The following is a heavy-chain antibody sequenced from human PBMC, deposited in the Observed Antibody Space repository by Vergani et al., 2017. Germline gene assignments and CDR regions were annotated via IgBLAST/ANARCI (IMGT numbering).Heavy chain of an antibody. CDR2: INTNTGNP. Sequence: QVQLVQSGAEVKKPGASVKVSCKASGYTFTSYAMNWVRQAPGQGLEWMGWINTNTGNPTYAQGFTGRFVFSLDTSVSTAYLQISSLKAEDTAVYYCASSYLQWTMVRGEDYYYYMDVWGKGTTVTVSS. J-gene: IGHJ6*03. D-gene: IGHD3-10*01. CDR1: GYTFTSYA. CDR3: ASSYLQWTMVRGEDYYYYMDV. V-gene: IGHV7-4-1*02.